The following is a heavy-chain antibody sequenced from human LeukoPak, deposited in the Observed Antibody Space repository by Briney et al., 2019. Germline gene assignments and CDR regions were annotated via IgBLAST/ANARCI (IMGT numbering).Heavy chain of an antibody. J-gene: IGHJ3*02. CDR3: ARIIPKVTAIRSSDAFDI. CDR2: MNPNSGNT. D-gene: IGHD2-21*02. V-gene: IGHV1-8*01. Sequence: ASVKVSCKASGYTFTSYDINWVRRATGQGLEWMGWMNPNSGNTGYAQKFQGRVTMTRNTSISTAYMELSSLRSEDTAVYYCARIIPKVTAIRSSDAFDIWGQGTMVTVSS. CDR1: GYTFTSYD.